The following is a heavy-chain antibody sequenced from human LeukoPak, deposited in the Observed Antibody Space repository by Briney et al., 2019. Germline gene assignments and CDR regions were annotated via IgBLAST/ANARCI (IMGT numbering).Heavy chain of an antibody. CDR3: AKDQWEWLRLADY. J-gene: IGHJ4*02. Sequence: PGGSLRLSCAASGFTFSSYGMHWVRQAPGKGLEWVAVISYDGSNKYYADSVKGRFTISRDNSKNTLYLQMNSLRAEDTAVYYCAKDQWEWLRLADYWGQGTLVTVSS. V-gene: IGHV3-30*18. CDR2: ISYDGSNK. CDR1: GFTFSSYG. D-gene: IGHD5-12*01.